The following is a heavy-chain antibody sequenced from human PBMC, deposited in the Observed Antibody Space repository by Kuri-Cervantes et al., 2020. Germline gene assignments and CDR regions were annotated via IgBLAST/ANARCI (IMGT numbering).Heavy chain of an antibody. CDR2: IKEDGSEK. V-gene: IGHV3-7*01. J-gene: IGHJ6*02. CDR1: GFTFSNAW. Sequence: GESLKISCAASGFTFSNAWMSWVRQAPGKGLEWVANIKEDGSEKYYVDSVKGRFTISRDNAKKSLYLQMNSLRAEDTAVYYCARDSGNGMDVWGQGTTVTVSS. CDR3: ARDSGNGMDV.